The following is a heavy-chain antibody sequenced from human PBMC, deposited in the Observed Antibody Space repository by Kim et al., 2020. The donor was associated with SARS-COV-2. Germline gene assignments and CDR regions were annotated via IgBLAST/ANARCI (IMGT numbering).Heavy chain of an antibody. Sequence: GGSLRLSCAASGFTFRTYAMTWVRQAPGKGLEWVSVIYSGGTSTFYADSVKGRFTISRDDSKNTLFLQMNSLRADDTAVYYCAKDHQVESTGYWFDHWGQGTLVTVSS. J-gene: IGHJ5*02. CDR1: GFTFRTYA. CDR3: AKDHQVESTGYWFDH. V-gene: IGHV3-23*03. D-gene: IGHD3-22*01. CDR2: IYSGGTST.